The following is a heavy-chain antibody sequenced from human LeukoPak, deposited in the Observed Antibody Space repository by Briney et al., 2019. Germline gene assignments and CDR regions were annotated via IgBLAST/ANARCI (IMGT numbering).Heavy chain of an antibody. J-gene: IGHJ4*02. D-gene: IGHD4-17*01. CDR1: GGSISSYY. CDR3: ARSCGDYYFDY. V-gene: IGHV4-59*06. Sequence: PSETPSLTCTVSGGSISSYYWSWIRQPPGKGLEWIGYIYYSGSTYYNPSLKSRVTISVDTSKNQFSLKLSSVTAVDTAVYYCARSCGDYYFDYWGQGTLVTVSS. CDR2: IYYSGST.